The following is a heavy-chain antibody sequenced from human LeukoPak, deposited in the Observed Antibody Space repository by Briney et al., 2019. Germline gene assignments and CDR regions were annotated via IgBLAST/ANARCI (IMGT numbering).Heavy chain of an antibody. CDR1: GLTFRSYW. CDR3: ARGGYSYTWPPSYYYGMDV. CDR2: IKEDGSEK. V-gene: IGHV3-7*05. Sequence: GGSLRLSCAASGLTFRSYWMIWVRQAPGKGLEWVANIKEDGSEKYYVDSVKGRFTISRNNAKNSLYLQMNSLRADDTAVYYCARGGYSYTWPPSYYYGMDVWGQGTTVTASS. D-gene: IGHD3-16*02. J-gene: IGHJ6*02.